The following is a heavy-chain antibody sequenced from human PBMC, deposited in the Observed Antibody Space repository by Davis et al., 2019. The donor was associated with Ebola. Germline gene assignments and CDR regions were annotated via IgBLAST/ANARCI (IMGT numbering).Heavy chain of an antibody. J-gene: IGHJ6*02. V-gene: IGHV4-59*11. CDR3: ARQKYYYGSGSYYPYYYYYGMDV. Sequence: PSETLSLTCTVSGGSISSHYWSWIRQPPGKGLEWIGYIYYSGSTNYNPSLKSRVTISVDTSKNQFSLKLSSVTAADTAVYYCARQKYYYGSGSYYPYYYYYGMDVWGQGTTVTVSS. CDR2: IYYSGST. D-gene: IGHD3-10*01. CDR1: GGSISSHY.